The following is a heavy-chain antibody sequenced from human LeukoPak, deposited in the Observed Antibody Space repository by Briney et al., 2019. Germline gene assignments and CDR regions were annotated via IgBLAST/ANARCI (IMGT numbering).Heavy chain of an antibody. Sequence: GGSLRLSCAASGFSFSSYWMSWVRQAPGKGLEWVANIRQDGSEKYYLDSVKGRFTISRDNAKNSLYLQMNSLRAEDTALYYCARAGGRLVPAAVRFDPWGQGTLVTVSS. D-gene: IGHD2-2*01. CDR3: ARAGGRLVPAAVRFDP. V-gene: IGHV3-7*01. J-gene: IGHJ5*02. CDR1: GFSFSSYW. CDR2: IRQDGSEK.